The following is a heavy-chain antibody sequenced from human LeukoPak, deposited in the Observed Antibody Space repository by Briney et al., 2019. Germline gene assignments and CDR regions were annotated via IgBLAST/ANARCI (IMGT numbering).Heavy chain of an antibody. V-gene: IGHV1-2*06. J-gene: IGHJ1*01. CDR2: INPNSGDT. Sequence: ASVKVSCKASGYTFTGYYVHWVRQAPGQGLEWMGRINPNSGDTNYAQKFQGRVTMTRDTSISTAYMELSSLRSEDTAVYYCARALHITIFGVVIKGRYFQHWGQGTLVTVSS. D-gene: IGHD3-3*01. CDR3: ARALHITIFGVVIKGRYFQH. CDR1: GYTFTGYY.